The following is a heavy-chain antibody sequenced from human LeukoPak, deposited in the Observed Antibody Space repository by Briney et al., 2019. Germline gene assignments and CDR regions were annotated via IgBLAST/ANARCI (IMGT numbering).Heavy chain of an antibody. CDR3: ARAVGYCSSTSCTYYYYYYMDV. CDR1: GFTFSSYW. Sequence: GSLRLSCAASGFTFSSYWMSWVRQAPGKGLEWVANIKQDGSEKYYVDSVKGRFTISRDNAKNSLYLQMNSLRAEDTAVYYCARAVGYCSSTSCTYYYYYYMDVWGKGTTVTVSS. CDR2: IKQDGSEK. V-gene: IGHV3-7*01. D-gene: IGHD2-2*01. J-gene: IGHJ6*03.